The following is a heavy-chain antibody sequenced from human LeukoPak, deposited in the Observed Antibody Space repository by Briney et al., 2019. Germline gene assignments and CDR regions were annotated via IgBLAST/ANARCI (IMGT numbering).Heavy chain of an antibody. D-gene: IGHD3-22*01. J-gene: IGHJ4*02. Sequence: PGGSLRLSCAASGFTFSSYGMSWVRQAPGKGLEWVSAISGSGGSTYYADSVKGRFTISRDNAKNTLYLQMNSLRAEDTAVYYCARGGESSGYYPIDYWGQGTLVTVSS. V-gene: IGHV3-23*01. CDR1: GFTFSSYG. CDR2: ISGSGGST. CDR3: ARGGESSGYYPIDY.